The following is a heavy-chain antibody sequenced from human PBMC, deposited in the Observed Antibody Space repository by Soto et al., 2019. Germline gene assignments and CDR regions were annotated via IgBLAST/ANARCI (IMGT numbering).Heavy chain of an antibody. Sequence: SETLSLTCAVYGGSFSGYYWSWIRQPPGKGLEWIGEINHSGSTNYNPSLKSRVTISVDTSKNQFSLKLSSVTAADTAVYYCARAARYSYGCGSYYYYYMDVWGKGTTVTVSS. CDR2: INHSGST. CDR3: ARAARYSYGCGSYYYYYMDV. D-gene: IGHD5-18*01. CDR1: GGSFSGYY. V-gene: IGHV4-34*01. J-gene: IGHJ6*03.